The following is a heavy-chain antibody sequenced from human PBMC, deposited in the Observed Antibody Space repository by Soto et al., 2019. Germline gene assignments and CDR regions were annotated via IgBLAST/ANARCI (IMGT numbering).Heavy chain of an antibody. CDR3: AKNGQLPNYYYGMDV. Sequence: ASVALCSEDSGGRFAFQAGMWVCQSPGQGLEWMGWISGYNGNTNYAQKYQGRITMTIDTSTTTAYMELGSLTSDDTAVYYCAKNGQLPNYYYGMDVWGQGTTVTVSS. V-gene: IGHV1-18*01. CDR1: GGRFAFQA. D-gene: IGHD1-26*01. J-gene: IGHJ6*02. CDR2: ISGYNGNT.